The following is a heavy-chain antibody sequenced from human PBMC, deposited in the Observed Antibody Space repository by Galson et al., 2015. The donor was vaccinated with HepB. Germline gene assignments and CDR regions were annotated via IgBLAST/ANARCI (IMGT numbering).Heavy chain of an antibody. CDR2: IYWNDAR. CDR1: GISLSTSEVG. Sequence: PALVKPTQTLTLTRTVSGISLSTSEVGVGWIRQPPGKALEWLALIYWNDARYYNSSLESRLTISKDTSKNQVVLTMTDMDPLDTATYYCAHDSYCANAVICYPQPRNWFDPWGQGTLVTVSS. D-gene: IGHD2-8*01. V-gene: IGHV2-5*01. J-gene: IGHJ5*02. CDR3: AHDSYCANAVICYPQPRNWFDP.